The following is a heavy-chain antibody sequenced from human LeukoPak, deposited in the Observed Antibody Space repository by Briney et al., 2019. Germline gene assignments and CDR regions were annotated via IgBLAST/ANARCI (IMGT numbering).Heavy chain of an antibody. CDR2: INPNSGGT. CDR1: GYTFTDYY. Sequence: ASVKVSCKASGYTFTDYYMQWVRQAPGQGLEWMGWINPNSGGTNYAQKFQGRVTMTRDTSISTAYMELSGLGSDDTAMYYCARGGRSTWSKPYYFDYWGQGTLVTVSS. D-gene: IGHD1-14*01. V-gene: IGHV1-2*02. CDR3: ARGGRSTWSKPYYFDY. J-gene: IGHJ4*02.